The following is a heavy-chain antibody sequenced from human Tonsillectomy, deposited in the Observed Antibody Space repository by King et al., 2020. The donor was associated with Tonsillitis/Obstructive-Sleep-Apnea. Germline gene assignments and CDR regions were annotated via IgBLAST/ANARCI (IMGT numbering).Heavy chain of an antibody. CDR1: GGSISSSSYY. J-gene: IGHJ4*02. Sequence: LQLQESGPGLVKPSETLSLTCTVSGGSISSSSYYWGWIRQPPGKGLEWIGSIYYSGSTYYNPSLKSRVTISVDTSKNQFSLKLSSVTAADTAIYYCARHLSIAADDYWGQGTLVTVSS. D-gene: IGHD6-25*01. CDR2: IYYSGST. V-gene: IGHV4-39*01. CDR3: ARHLSIAADDY.